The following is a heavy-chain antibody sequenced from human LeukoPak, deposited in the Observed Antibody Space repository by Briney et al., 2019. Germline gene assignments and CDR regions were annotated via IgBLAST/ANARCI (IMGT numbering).Heavy chain of an antibody. Sequence: ASVKVSCKASGYSFTGYYMHWVRQAPGQGLEWMGWINPYSGGTNYAQKFQGRVTMTRDTSISTVYMELSRLRSDDTAVYYCAREGEDHPYYYYYMDVWGKGTTVTISS. J-gene: IGHJ6*03. CDR3: AREGEDHPYYYYYMDV. CDR2: INPYSGGT. CDR1: GYSFTGYY. D-gene: IGHD3-10*01. V-gene: IGHV1-2*02.